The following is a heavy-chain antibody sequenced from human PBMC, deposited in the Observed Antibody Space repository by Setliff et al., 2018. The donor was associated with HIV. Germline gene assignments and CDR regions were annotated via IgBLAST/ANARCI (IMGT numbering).Heavy chain of an antibody. Sequence: VASVKVSCKASADIFNAYYIHWVRQAPGQGLEWMGWITPNGDDTNYPQKFEGRVTLTRDTSIATAYMELRSLTSDDTAVYYCARVADRNYDFWSAYEYWGQGTLVTVSS. CDR3: ARVADRNYDFWSAYEY. D-gene: IGHD3-3*01. V-gene: IGHV1-2*02. J-gene: IGHJ4*02. CDR2: ITPNGDDT. CDR1: ADIFNAYY.